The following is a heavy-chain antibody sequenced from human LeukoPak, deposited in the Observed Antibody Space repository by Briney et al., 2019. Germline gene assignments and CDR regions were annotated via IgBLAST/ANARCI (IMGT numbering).Heavy chain of an antibody. V-gene: IGHV3-30*02. CDR1: GFTFSSYG. J-gene: IGHJ3*02. Sequence: GGSLRLSCAASGFTFSSYGMHWVRQAPGKGLEWVAFIRYDGSNKYYADSVKGRFTISRDNSKNTLYLQMNSLRAEDTAVYYCAKEEGSGSYVLWSEDSNAFDIWGQGTMVTVSS. D-gene: IGHD1-26*01. CDR2: IRYDGSNK. CDR3: AKEEGSGSYVLWSEDSNAFDI.